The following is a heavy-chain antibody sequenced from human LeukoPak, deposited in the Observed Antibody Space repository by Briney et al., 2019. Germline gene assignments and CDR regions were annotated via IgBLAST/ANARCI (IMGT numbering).Heavy chain of an antibody. Sequence: SETLSLTCTVSGGSISSYYWSWIRQPAGKGLEWIGRIYISGSTNYNPSLKSRVTMSVDTSKNQFSLKLSSVTAADTAVYYCARVTDEPYYDFWSGYEPGWFDPWGQGTLVTVSS. CDR3: ARVTDEPYYDFWSGYEPGWFDP. V-gene: IGHV4-4*07. D-gene: IGHD3-3*01. J-gene: IGHJ5*02. CDR2: IYISGST. CDR1: GGSISSYY.